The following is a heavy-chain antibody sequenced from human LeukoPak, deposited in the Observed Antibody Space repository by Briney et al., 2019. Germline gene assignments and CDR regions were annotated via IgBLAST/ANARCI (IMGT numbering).Heavy chain of an antibody. V-gene: IGHV1-18*01. CDR2: ISAYNGNT. D-gene: IGHD3-22*01. CDR1: GYTFINYA. CDR3: TRGYYDSSVAGVDY. J-gene: IGHJ4*02. Sequence: ASVKVSCKASGYTFINYAISWVRQAPGQGLEWMGWISAYNGNTNYAQKLQGRVTMTTDTSTSTAYMELRSLRSDDTAVYYCTRGYYDSSVAGVDYWGQGTLVTVSS.